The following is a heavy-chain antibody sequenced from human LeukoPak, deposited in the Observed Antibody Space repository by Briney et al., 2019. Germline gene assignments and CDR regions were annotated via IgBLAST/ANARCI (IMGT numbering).Heavy chain of an antibody. Sequence: KASETLSLTCAVYGESFTTYYWGWIRQTPGKGLEWIGEINHTGSTNYNPSLKSRVTMSIDTSKNQFSLKLSSVTAADTAVYYCARGMDYWGQGTLVTVSS. J-gene: IGHJ4*02. CDR2: INHTGST. CDR3: ARGMDY. V-gene: IGHV4-34*01. CDR1: GESFTTYY.